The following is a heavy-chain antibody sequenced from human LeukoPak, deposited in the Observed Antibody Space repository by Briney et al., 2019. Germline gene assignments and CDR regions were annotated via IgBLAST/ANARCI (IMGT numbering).Heavy chain of an antibody. CDR2: IYYSGST. Sequence: SETLSLTCTVSVGSISSYYWSWIRQPPGKGLEWIGYIYYSGSTNYNPSLKSRVTISVDTSKNQFSLKLSSVTAADTAVYYCASTFSSSSSPTWFDPWGQGTLVTVSS. D-gene: IGHD6-6*01. CDR1: VGSISSYY. J-gene: IGHJ5*02. CDR3: ASTFSSSSSPTWFDP. V-gene: IGHV4-59*01.